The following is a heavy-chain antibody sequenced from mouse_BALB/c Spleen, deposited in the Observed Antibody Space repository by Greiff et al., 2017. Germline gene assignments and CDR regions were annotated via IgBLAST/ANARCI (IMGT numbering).Heavy chain of an antibody. V-gene: IGHV5-9-3*01. CDR1: GFTFSSYA. CDR2: ISSGGSYT. Sequence: EVKLVESGGGLVKPGGSLKLSCEASGFTFSSYAMSWVRQTPEKRLEWVATISSGGSYTYYPDSVKGRFTISRDNAKNTLYLQMSSLRSEDTAMYYCARPYYYGSSWYFDVWGAGTTVTVSS. D-gene: IGHD1-1*01. J-gene: IGHJ1*01. CDR3: ARPYYYGSSWYFDV.